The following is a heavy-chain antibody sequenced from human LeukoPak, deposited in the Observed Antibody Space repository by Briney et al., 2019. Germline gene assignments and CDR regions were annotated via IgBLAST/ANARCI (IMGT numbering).Heavy chain of an antibody. Sequence: GGSLRLSCAASGFTFSDYYMSWIRQAPGKGLEWISFISSSSSYTNYADSVKGRFTISRDNAKNSLYLQMNSLRAEDTAVYYCARAVSGTNAFDLWGQGTMVAVSS. V-gene: IGHV3-11*06. CDR3: ARAVSGTNAFDL. D-gene: IGHD1-1*01. J-gene: IGHJ3*01. CDR1: GFTFSDYY. CDR2: ISSSSSYT.